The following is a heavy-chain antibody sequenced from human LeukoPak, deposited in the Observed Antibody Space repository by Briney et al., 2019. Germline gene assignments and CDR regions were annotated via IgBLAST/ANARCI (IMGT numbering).Heavy chain of an antibody. D-gene: IGHD5-18*01. CDR2: INHSGST. V-gene: IGHV4-34*01. J-gene: IGHJ4*02. Sequence: SETLSLTCAVSGGSLSGYYWTWIRQPPGKGLEWIGDINHSGSTNYNPSLKSRVTISVDTSKKQFFLDLSSVTAADTAVYYCARGDTAMVRPPDYWGQGTLVTVSS. CDR1: GGSLSGYY. CDR3: ARGDTAMVRPPDY.